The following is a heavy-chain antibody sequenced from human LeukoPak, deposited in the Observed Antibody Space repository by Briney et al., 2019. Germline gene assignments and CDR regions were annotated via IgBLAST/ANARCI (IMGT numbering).Heavy chain of an antibody. D-gene: IGHD6-6*01. Sequence: PGGSLRLSCAASGFTFSSYGMHWVRQAPGKGLEWVAAIWYDGSNKYYADSVKGRFTISRDNSKNTLYLQMNSLRAEDTAVYYCARDLVRTKLGTFDYWGQGTLVTVSS. CDR3: ARDLVRTKLGTFDY. J-gene: IGHJ4*02. V-gene: IGHV3-33*01. CDR1: GFTFSSYG. CDR2: IWYDGSNK.